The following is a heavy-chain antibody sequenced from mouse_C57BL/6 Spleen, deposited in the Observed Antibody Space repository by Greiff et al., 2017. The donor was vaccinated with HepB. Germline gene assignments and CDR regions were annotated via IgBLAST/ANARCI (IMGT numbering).Heavy chain of an antibody. CDR3: ARSPYYYGSSHHFDY. Sequence: VQLQQSGAELARPGASVKLSCKASGYTFTSYGISWVKQRTGQGLEWIGEIYPRSGNTYYNEKFKGKATLTADKSSSTAYMELRSLTSEDSAVYFCARSPYYYGSSHHFDYWGQGTTLTVSS. V-gene: IGHV1-81*01. J-gene: IGHJ2*01. CDR1: GYTFTSYG. CDR2: IYPRSGNT. D-gene: IGHD1-1*01.